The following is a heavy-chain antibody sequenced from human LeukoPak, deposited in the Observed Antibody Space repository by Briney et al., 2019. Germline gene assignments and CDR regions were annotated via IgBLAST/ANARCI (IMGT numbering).Heavy chain of an antibody. CDR2: MNPNSGAT. V-gene: IGHV1-8*01. CDR1: GYTFTSYD. Sequence: AASVKVSCKASGYTFTSYDFNWLRQATGQGPEWMGWMNPNSGATGYAQKFQGRVTMARSASINTAYMELTNLRSEDTAVYYCAREQDYGDYVPFDYWGQGTLVTVSS. CDR3: AREQDYGDYVPFDY. D-gene: IGHD4-17*01. J-gene: IGHJ4*02.